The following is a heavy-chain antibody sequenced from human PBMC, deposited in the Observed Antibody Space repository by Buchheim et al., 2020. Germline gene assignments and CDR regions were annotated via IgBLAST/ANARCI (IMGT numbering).Heavy chain of an antibody. J-gene: IGHJ6*02. CDR2: IYYSGST. Sequence: QVQLQESGPGLVKPSETLSLTCTVSGGSISSYYWSWLRQPPGKGLEWIGYIYYSGSTNYNPSLKSRVTITVDQSKTQFSLKLSSVTAADMAVYYCARDTYGMDVWGQGTT. CDR1: GGSISSYY. D-gene: IGHD5-18*01. V-gene: IGHV4-59*01. CDR3: ARDTYGMDV.